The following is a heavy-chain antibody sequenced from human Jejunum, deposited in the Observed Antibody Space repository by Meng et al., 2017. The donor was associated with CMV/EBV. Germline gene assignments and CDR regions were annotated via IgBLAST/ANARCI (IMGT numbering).Heavy chain of an antibody. CDR2: LYTGGSA. J-gene: IGHJ6*02. V-gene: IGHV3-53*01. CDR1: SDNY. CDR3: ATKERYCSGDNCYYHGMDV. D-gene: IGHD2-15*01. Sequence: SDNYMVWVRQVAGKGLQWVSTLYTGGSAHYAPSVEGRFTISKDNSNNMVYLQMNSLGAEDTAVYYCATKERYCSGDNCYYHGMDVWGQGTTVTVSS.